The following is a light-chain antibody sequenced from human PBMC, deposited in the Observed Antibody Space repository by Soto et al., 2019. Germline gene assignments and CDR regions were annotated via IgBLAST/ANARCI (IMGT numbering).Light chain of an antibody. CDR2: KAS. J-gene: IGKJ1*01. V-gene: IGKV1-5*03. CDR1: HSVVRW. CDR3: QQYNSYSPWT. Sequence: IHMTQSPSTLSASIRDRVTITCRASHSVVRWLAWYQQKTGKAPKLMIYKASSLESGVPSRFSGSGSGTEFTLTISSLQPDDFATYYCQQYNSYSPWTFGQGTKVDIK.